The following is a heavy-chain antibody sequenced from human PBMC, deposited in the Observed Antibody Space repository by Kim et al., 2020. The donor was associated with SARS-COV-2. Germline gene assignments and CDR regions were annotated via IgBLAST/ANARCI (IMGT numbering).Heavy chain of an antibody. J-gene: IGHJ4*02. CDR1: GFTFSSYA. V-gene: IGHV3-23*01. CDR2: ISDSGDNT. CDR3: AKEGSVVVITTSHPYFDY. Sequence: GGSLRLSCAASGFTFSSYAMSWVRQAPGKGLEWVSGISDSGDNTHYADSVKGRFTISRDNSKNTLYLQMDGLRAEDTAVYYCAKEGSVVVITTSHPYFDYWGQGTLVTVSS. D-gene: IGHD3-22*01.